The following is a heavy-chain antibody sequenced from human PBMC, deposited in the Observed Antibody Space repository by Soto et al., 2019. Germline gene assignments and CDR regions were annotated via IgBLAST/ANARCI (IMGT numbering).Heavy chain of an antibody. CDR3: ARDPLYCTITSCHGEYGMDV. CDR2: ISTSGKTI. J-gene: IGHJ6*02. V-gene: IGHV3-48*02. CDR1: GFTFSSYA. D-gene: IGHD2-2*01. Sequence: EVQLVESGGGLVQPGGSLRLSCVASGFTFSSYAMNWVRQAPGQGLEWVSYISTSGKTIYYADSVKGRFTISRDNAKNSLYLQMTSLRDADTAVYYCARDPLYCTITSCHGEYGMDVWGQGTTVTVSS.